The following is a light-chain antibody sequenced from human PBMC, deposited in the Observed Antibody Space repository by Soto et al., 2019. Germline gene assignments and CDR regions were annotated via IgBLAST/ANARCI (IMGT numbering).Light chain of an antibody. CDR3: QQRSNWPT. V-gene: IGKV3-11*01. CDR1: QSVSSY. Sequence: EIVLTQSPATLSLSPGERATLSCRASQSVSSYLAWYQQKPGQAPRLLIYDASNRATGIPARFSGSGSGTDLTLTISSLELEDFAVYYCQQRSNWPTFGQGTKVEIK. J-gene: IGKJ1*01. CDR2: DAS.